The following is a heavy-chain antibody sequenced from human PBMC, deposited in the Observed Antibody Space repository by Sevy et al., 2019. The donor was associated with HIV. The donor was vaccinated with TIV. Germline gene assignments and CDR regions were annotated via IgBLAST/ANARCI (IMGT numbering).Heavy chain of an antibody. D-gene: IGHD4-4*01. CDR1: GDSINNGDYY. CDR2: IYYTGTT. Sequence: AETLSLTCTVSGDSINNGDYYWSWIRQHPGKGMEWIGKIYYTGTTYYNPSLKSRLRISLERSENTLSLSLRSVTAADTDVNYCARTTITTLSSARNNWFDPWGQGTLVLVSS. CDR3: ARTTITTLSSARNNWFDP. V-gene: IGHV4-31*03. J-gene: IGHJ5*02.